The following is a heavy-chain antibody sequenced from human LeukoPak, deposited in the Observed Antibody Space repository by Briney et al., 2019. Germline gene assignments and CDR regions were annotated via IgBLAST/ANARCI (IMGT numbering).Heavy chain of an antibody. D-gene: IGHD6-19*01. V-gene: IGHV3-23*01. J-gene: IGHJ4*02. CDR1: GFTFSSYA. CDR2: ISGSGGST. CDR3: ARELSVAGRRGGYFDY. Sequence: GGSLRLSCAASGFTFSSYAMSWVRQAPGKGLEWVSAISGSGGSTYYADSVKGRFTISRDNSKNTLYLQMNSLRAEDTAVYYCARELSVAGRRGGYFDYWGQGTLVTVSS.